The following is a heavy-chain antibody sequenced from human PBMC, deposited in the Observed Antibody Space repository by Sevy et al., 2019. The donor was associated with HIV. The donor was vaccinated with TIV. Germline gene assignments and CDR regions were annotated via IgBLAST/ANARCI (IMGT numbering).Heavy chain of an antibody. J-gene: IGHJ4*02. CDR3: ARGLFSGRVSSGWYRLDY. CDR1: GGSFSGYY. CDR2: INHSGST. V-gene: IGHV4-34*01. D-gene: IGHD6-19*01. Sequence: SETLSLTCAVYGGSFSGYYWSWIRQPPGKGLEWIGEINHSGSTNYNPSLKSQVTISVDTSKNQFSLKLSSVTAADTAVYYCARGLFSGRVSSGWYRLDYWGQGTLVTVSS.